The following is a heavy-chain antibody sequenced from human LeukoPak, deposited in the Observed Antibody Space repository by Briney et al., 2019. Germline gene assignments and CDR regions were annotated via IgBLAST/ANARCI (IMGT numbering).Heavy chain of an antibody. Sequence: SETLSLTCTVSGGSISSYYWSWIRQPPGKGLEWIGYIYYSGSTNYNPSLKSRVTISVDTSKDQFSLKLSSVTAADTAVYYCARHEKVVAGPYAFDIWGQGTMVTVSS. D-gene: IGHD2-15*01. CDR1: GGSISSYY. J-gene: IGHJ3*02. CDR2: IYYSGST. V-gene: IGHV4-59*01. CDR3: ARHEKVVAGPYAFDI.